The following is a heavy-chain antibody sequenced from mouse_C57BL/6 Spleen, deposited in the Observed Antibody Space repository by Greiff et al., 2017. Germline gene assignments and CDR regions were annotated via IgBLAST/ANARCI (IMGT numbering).Heavy chain of an antibody. CDR2: ISSGGDYI. Sequence: EVQVVESGEGLVKPGGSLKLSCAASGFTFSSYAMSWVRQTPEKRLEWVAYISSGGDYIYYADTVKGRFTISRDNARNTLYLQMSSLKSEDTAMYYCTRDRGYYGSRDFDYWGQGTTLTVSS. D-gene: IGHD1-1*01. CDR3: TRDRGYYGSRDFDY. V-gene: IGHV5-9-1*02. J-gene: IGHJ2*01. CDR1: GFTFSSYA.